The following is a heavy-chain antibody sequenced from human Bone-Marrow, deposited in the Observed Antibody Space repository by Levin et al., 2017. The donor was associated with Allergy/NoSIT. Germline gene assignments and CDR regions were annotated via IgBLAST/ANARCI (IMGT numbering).Heavy chain of an antibody. V-gene: IGHV1-18*01. Sequence: ASVKVSCKTSGYTFINYGISWVRQVPGQGLEWLGWISPNSGTKNYAPKVQDRVTMTTDTSTTTAYMELRSLRHDDTAVYFCTRCSPKCYSGISYWGQGTLIRVSS. J-gene: IGHJ4*02. CDR2: ISPNSGTK. CDR3: TRCSPKCYSGISY. D-gene: IGHD2-15*01. CDR1: GYTFINYG.